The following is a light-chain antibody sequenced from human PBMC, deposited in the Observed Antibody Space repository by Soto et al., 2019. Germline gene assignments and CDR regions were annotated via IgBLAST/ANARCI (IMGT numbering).Light chain of an antibody. J-gene: IGLJ1*01. CDR2: NNN. CDR3: ASWDDSLNGLYV. Sequence: QSVLSHPTAVCWTPGHMVTISWSGSSSNIGSGTVNWYQQLPGTAPKLLIYNNNQWPSGVPDRFSGSKSGTSGSLAISGLQSEDEADYYCASWDDSLNGLYVFGTGTKVTVL. V-gene: IGLV1-44*01. CDR1: SSNIGSGT.